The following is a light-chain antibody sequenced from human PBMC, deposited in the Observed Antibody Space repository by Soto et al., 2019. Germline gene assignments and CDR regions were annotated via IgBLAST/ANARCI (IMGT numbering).Light chain of an antibody. Sequence: QSVLTQPPSVSGAPGQRVTISCTGSSSNIGAGYDVHWYQQLPGTAPKLLIYGNSNRPSGVPDRFSGSKSGTSASLAITGLQAEDEADYYCQCYDSSLRGGMVFGGGTKLTVL. V-gene: IGLV1-40*01. CDR1: SSNIGAGYD. CDR3: QCYDSSLRGGMV. J-gene: IGLJ2*01. CDR2: GNS.